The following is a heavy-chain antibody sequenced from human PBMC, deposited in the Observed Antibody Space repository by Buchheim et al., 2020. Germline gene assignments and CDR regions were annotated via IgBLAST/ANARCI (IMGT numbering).Heavy chain of an antibody. V-gene: IGHV3-30*02. Sequence: QVQLVESGGGVVQPGRSLRLSCAASGFTFSSYGMHWVRQAPGKGLEWVAFIWYDGSNKYYADSVKGRFTISRDNSKNTLYLQMNSLRAEDTAVYYCAKVHVTMVRGGVDVWGQGTT. D-gene: IGHD3-10*01. CDR2: IWYDGSNK. CDR1: GFTFSSYG. J-gene: IGHJ6*02. CDR3: AKVHVTMVRGGVDV.